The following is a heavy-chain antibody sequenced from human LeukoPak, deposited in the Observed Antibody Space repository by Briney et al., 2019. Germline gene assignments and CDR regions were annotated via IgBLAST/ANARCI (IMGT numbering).Heavy chain of an antibody. D-gene: IGHD2-15*01. CDR3: ARGRRSGGNFDY. J-gene: IGHJ4*02. Sequence: SETLSLTCAVYGGSFSGYYWSWIRQPPGKGLEWIGEINHSGSTNYNPSLKSRVTISVDTSKNQLSLKLSSVTAADTAVYYCARGRRSGGNFDYWGQGTLVTVSS. CDR1: GGSFSGYY. CDR2: INHSGST. V-gene: IGHV4-34*01.